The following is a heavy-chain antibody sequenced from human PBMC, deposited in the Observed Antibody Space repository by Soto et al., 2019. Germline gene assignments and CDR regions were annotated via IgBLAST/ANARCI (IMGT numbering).Heavy chain of an antibody. V-gene: IGHV4-31*03. Sequence: SKTLSLTCTVSGGSISSGGHYWSWIRQHPGKGLEWIGYIYYSGSTYYNPSLKSRITISVDTSKNQFSLKLSSVTAADTAVYYCVRGIGGYFHYWGQGSLVTVSS. J-gene: IGHJ4*02. D-gene: IGHD3-3*01. CDR2: IYYSGST. CDR1: GGSISSGGHY. CDR3: VRGIGGYFHY.